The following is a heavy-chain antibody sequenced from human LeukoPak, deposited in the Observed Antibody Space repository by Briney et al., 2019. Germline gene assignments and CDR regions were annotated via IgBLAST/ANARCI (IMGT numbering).Heavy chain of an antibody. CDR2: IYISGST. CDR1: GGSISSYY. CDR3: ARRQVGGNGIGWFDP. J-gene: IGHJ5*02. D-gene: IGHD4-23*01. Sequence: SETLSLTCTVSGGSISSYYWSWIRQPPGKGLEWIGYIYISGSTNYNPSLKSRVTISVDTSKNQFSLKLSSVTAADTAVYYCARRQVGGNGIGWFDPWGQGTLVTVSS. V-gene: IGHV4-4*09.